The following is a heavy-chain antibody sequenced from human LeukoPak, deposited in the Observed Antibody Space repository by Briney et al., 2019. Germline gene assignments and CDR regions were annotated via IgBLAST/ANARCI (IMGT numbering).Heavy chain of an antibody. V-gene: IGHV3-30*02. Sequence: GGSLRLSCVASGFTFSNYDMHWVRQAPGKGLEWVASMRNDGSQIYHADSVEGRFTISRDNSKNTLYLQMNSLRVEDTAIYYCVKDMGRRIFGVAYDAFHIWGQGTMVTVSS. J-gene: IGHJ3*02. CDR3: VKDMGRRIFGVAYDAFHI. CDR2: MRNDGSQI. CDR1: GFTFSNYD. D-gene: IGHD3-3*01.